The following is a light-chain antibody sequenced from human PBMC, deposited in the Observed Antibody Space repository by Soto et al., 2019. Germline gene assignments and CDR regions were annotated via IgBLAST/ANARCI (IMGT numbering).Light chain of an antibody. V-gene: IGLV2-18*02. CDR2: EVS. J-gene: IGLJ1*01. CDR3: QSYDSSLSGYV. CDR1: STDFVSYNR. Sequence: QSVLTQPPSVSGSPGQSVTISCTGTSTDFVSYNRVSWYQQPPGTAPKLMIYEVSKRPSGVPARFSGSKSGTSASLAIAGLQAEDEGDYYCQSYDSSLSGYVFGTGTKVTVL.